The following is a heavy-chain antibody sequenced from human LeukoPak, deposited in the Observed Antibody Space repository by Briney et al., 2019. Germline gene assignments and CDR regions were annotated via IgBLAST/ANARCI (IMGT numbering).Heavy chain of an antibody. CDR3: ARMYIKWGRYLQH. V-gene: IGHV4-34*01. D-gene: IGHD1-26*01. J-gene: IGHJ1*01. CDR2: INHSGST. Sequence: SETLSLTCAVYGGSFSGYYWSWIRQPPGKGLEWIGEINHSGSTNYNPSLKSRVTISVDTSKNQFSLKLSSVTAADTAVYYCARMYIKWGRYLQHWGQGTLVTVSS. CDR1: GGSFSGYY.